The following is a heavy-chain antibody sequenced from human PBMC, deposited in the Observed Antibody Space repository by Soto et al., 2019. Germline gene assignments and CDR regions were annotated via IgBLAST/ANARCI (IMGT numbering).Heavy chain of an antibody. CDR1: GGTFSSYA. Sequence: QVQLVQSGAEVKKPGSSVKVSCKASGGTFSSYAMNWVRQAPGQGLEWMGGIIPMFGTADYAQKFQGRVTITADESTRTAYMELSSLRSEDTAVYYCERPVLMDTGMRYYYGMDVWGQGTTVTVSS. V-gene: IGHV1-69*01. J-gene: IGHJ6*02. D-gene: IGHD5-18*01. CDR3: ERPVLMDTGMRYYYGMDV. CDR2: IIPMFGTA.